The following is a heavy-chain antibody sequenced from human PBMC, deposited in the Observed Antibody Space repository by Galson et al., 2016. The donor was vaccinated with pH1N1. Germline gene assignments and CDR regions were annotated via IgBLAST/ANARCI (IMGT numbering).Heavy chain of an antibody. CDR1: GYSFTSQW. D-gene: IGHD4-17*01. Sequence: QSGAEVKKPGESLKISCKASGYSFTSQWIAWVRQVPGKGLEWVGVVNPGGSTIRYSPPFQGQVTISSDNSINIAYLQWISLRASDTATYYCARQYDFGDYRGDAFDIWGQGTVVIVSS. J-gene: IGHJ3*02. V-gene: IGHV5-51*03. CDR2: VNPGGSTI. CDR3: ARQYDFGDYRGDAFDI.